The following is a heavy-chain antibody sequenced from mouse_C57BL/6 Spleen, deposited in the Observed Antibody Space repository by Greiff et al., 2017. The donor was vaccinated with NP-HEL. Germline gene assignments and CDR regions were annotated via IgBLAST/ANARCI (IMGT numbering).Heavy chain of an antibody. CDR2: ISYDGSN. D-gene: IGHD2-3*01. CDR3: ARGSIYDGLYYAMDY. Sequence: EVKLMESGPGLVKPSQSLSLTCSVTGYSITSGYYWNWIRQFPGNKLEWMGYISYDGSNNYNPSLKNRISITRDTSKNQFFLKLNSVTTEDTATYYCARGSIYDGLYYAMDYWGQGTSVTVSS. J-gene: IGHJ4*01. V-gene: IGHV3-6*01. CDR1: GYSITSGYY.